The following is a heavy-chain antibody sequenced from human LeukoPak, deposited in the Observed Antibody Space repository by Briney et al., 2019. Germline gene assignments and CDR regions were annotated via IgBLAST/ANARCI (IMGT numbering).Heavy chain of an antibody. CDR1: GFTFSNYA. CDR3: ANVWRSRRWWLDP. Sequence: PGGSLRLSCAASGFTFSNYAMTWVRQAPGKGLEWVSGISGSDGSTYYADSVKGRFTISRDNSKNTLYLQMNSLRVEDTAVYYCANVWRSRRWWLDPWGQGTLVTVSS. CDR2: ISGSDGST. V-gene: IGHV3-23*01. J-gene: IGHJ5*02. D-gene: IGHD4-23*01.